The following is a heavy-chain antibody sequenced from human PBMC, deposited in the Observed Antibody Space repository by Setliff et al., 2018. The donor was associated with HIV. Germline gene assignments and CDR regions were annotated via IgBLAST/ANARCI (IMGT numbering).Heavy chain of an antibody. CDR1: GFIFSSYG. CDR3: VRGLGSEFDY. CDR2: IWYDGSKK. V-gene: IGHV3-33*01. J-gene: IGHJ4*02. Sequence: PGGSLRLSCAASGFIFSSYGMYWVRQAPGKGLEWVAGIWYDGSKKYYGDSVKGRFTISGDNSKNTLYLQMDSLRAEDTAVYYCVRGLGSEFDYWGQGTLVTVSS. D-gene: IGHD2-15*01.